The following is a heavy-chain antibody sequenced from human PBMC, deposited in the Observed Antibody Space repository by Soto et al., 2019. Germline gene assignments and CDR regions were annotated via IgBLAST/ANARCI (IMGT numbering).Heavy chain of an antibody. V-gene: IGHV1-69*06. CDR3: ARVTMPVIYGEAD. CDR2: IIPIFKTA. CDR1: GGTFGNYA. D-gene: IGHD2-21*01. J-gene: IGHJ6*01. Sequence: QQQLVQSGAEVKKPGSSVKVSCKASGGTFGNYAISWVRQAPGQGLEWMGQIIPIFKTANYAQKCQGRITITADRSPRADTAYMELRSLRSEDTGLYFCARVTMPVIYGEADWGQGTTVTVSS.